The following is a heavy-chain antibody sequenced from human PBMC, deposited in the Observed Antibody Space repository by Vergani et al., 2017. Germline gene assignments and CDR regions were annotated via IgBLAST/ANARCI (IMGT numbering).Heavy chain of an antibody. CDR3: ARGQTGYSKDWSTYFFYMDV. CDR2: VYYSGTT. J-gene: IGHJ6*03. Sequence: QLQLQESDSRLVNPSQTLPLTCTLSGDAISRDTYSWNWVRQPPGKPLEWIGSVYYSGTTYYNPSLGGRVTMSIDKSKNHFSLTLTSVTAAASAFYFCARGQTGYSKDWSTYFFYMDVWGKGTTVTVSS. D-gene: IGHD3/OR15-3a*01. V-gene: IGHV4-30-2*01. CDR1: GDAISRDTYS.